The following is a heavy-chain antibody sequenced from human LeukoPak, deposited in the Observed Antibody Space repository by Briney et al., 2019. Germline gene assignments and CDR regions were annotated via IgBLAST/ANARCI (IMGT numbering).Heavy chain of an antibody. Sequence: PSETLSLTCTVSGGSISSSSYYWGWIRQPPGKGLEWIGSIYYSGSTYYNPSLKSRVTISVGTSKNQFSPKLSSVTAADTAVYYCARHRKIAAPLDYWGQGTLVTVSS. V-gene: IGHV4-39*01. CDR1: GGSISSSSYY. J-gene: IGHJ4*02. D-gene: IGHD6-13*01. CDR3: ARHRKIAAPLDY. CDR2: IYYSGST.